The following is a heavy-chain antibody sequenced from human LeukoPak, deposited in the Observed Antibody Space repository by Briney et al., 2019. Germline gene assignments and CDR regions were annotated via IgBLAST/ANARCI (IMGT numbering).Heavy chain of an antibody. CDR3: ARGRWSGNSKWHFQL. V-gene: IGHV4-34*01. CDR1: GGSFSGYY. D-gene: IGHD4-23*01. Sequence: SETLSLTCAVYGGSFSGYYWSWIRQPPGKGLEWIGEINHSGSTNYNPSLKSRVTISVDTSKNQFSLKLSSVTAADTAVYYCARGRWSGNSKWHFQLWGQGTLVTVSS. J-gene: IGHJ1*01. CDR2: INHSGST.